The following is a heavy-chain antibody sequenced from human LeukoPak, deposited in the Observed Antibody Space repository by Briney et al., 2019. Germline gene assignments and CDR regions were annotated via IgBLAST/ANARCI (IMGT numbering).Heavy chain of an antibody. Sequence: GGSLRLSCAASGFTVSSNYMSWVRQAPGKGLEWVSVIYTGGTTYYADSVKGRFTISRDNSKNTLYLQMNSLRVEDTAVYYCARDTFGELDYWGQGTLVTVSS. V-gene: IGHV3-66*01. D-gene: IGHD3-10*01. CDR1: GFTVSSNY. J-gene: IGHJ4*02. CDR3: ARDTFGELDY. CDR2: IYTGGTT.